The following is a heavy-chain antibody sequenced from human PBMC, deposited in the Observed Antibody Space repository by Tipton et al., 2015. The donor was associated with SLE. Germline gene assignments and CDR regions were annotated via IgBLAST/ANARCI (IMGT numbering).Heavy chain of an antibody. D-gene: IGHD5-24*01. CDR2: TRYNGRSK. CDR1: GFTFGSSG. J-gene: IGHJ6*02. V-gene: IGHV3-30*02. CDR3: AKDSRGGYTLIYDMDV. Sequence: SLRLSCAASGFTFGSSGMHWVRQAPGKGLEWVAFTRYNGRSKYHADSVKGRFTISRDNTKNTLYLEMNSLRADDTATYYCAKDSRGGYTLIYDMDVWGQGTTVTVSS.